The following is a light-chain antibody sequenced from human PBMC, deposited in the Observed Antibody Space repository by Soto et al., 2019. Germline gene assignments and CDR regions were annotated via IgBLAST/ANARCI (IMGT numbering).Light chain of an antibody. CDR1: QDISNY. CDR3: QHYNNLLGT. Sequence: DIQMTQSPSSLSASVGDRVTITCQASQDISNYLNWYQRKPGKAPKLLIYAASNLDTGVPSRFSGSGSGTEFTFTISSLQPEDIATYYCQHYNNLLGTFGQGTKVDIK. J-gene: IGKJ1*01. CDR2: AAS. V-gene: IGKV1-33*01.